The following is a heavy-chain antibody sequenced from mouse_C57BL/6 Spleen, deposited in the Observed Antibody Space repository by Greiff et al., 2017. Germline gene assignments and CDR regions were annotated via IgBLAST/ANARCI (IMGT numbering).Heavy chain of an antibody. D-gene: IGHD2-2*01. CDR1: GFSLTSYG. CDR2: IWSGGST. CDR3: ARSYAYEWDFDD. J-gene: IGHJ1*03. V-gene: IGHV2-2*01. Sequence: VQLQQSGPGLVQPSQSLSITCTVSGFSLTSYGVHWVRQSPGKGLEWLGVIWSGGSTDYNAAFISRLSISKDNSKSQVFFKMNSLQADDTAIYYCARSYAYEWDFDDWGTGTTVTVSS.